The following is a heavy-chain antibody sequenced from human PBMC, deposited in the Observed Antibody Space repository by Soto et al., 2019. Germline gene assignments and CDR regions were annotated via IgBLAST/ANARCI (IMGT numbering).Heavy chain of an antibody. CDR1: GGTFRTSA. D-gene: IGHD3-3*02. V-gene: IGHV1-69*12. J-gene: IGHJ6*01. CDR3: ARDKDRQQLGGNYYYIMDV. CDR2: IMPVFPTP. Sequence: QVQQVQSGAEVKKPGSSVKVSCKTSGGTFRTSAISWVRQAPGQGLEWMGGIMPVFPTPDYAQKFQGRVTITADESTGTAYMELSSLRSEDTAVYYCARDKDRQQLGGNYYYIMDVWGQGTTVTVSS.